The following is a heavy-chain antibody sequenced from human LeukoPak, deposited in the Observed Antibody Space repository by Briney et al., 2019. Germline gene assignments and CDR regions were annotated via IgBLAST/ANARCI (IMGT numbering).Heavy chain of an antibody. Sequence: SETLSLTCTVSGGSISSHYWSWIRQPPGKGLERIGNIYHSGSTNYNPSLKSRVTISVDTSKNQFSLKLSSVTAADTAVYYCARVPGYCSCTSCFPYYMGVWGKGTTVTVSS. V-gene: IGHV4-59*11. D-gene: IGHD2-2*01. CDR2: IYHSGST. J-gene: IGHJ6*03. CDR1: GGSISSHY. CDR3: ARVPGYCSCTSCFPYYMGV.